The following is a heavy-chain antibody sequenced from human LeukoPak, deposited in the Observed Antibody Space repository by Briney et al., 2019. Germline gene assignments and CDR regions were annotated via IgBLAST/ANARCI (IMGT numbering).Heavy chain of an antibody. CDR1: GGSISSYY. CDR3: ATQTGYYNRFDN. CDR2: INYSGST. Sequence: SETLSLTCTVSGGSISSYYWNWIRQPPGKGLEWIGYINYSGSTNYNPSLKSRVTISVDTSKNQFSLKLSSVTAADTAVYYCATQTGYYNRFDNWGQGTLVTVFS. V-gene: IGHV4-59*01. J-gene: IGHJ4*02. D-gene: IGHD3-9*01.